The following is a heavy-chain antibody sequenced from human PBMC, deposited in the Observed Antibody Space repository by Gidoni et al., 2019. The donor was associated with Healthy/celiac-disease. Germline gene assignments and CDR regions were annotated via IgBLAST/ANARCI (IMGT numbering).Heavy chain of an antibody. CDR2: IRSKANSYAT. CDR3: TRPIGDYDILTGYPYYMDV. CDR1: GFTFSGSA. Sequence: EVQLVESGGGLVQPGGSLQLSCAASGFTFSGSAMHWVRQASGKGLGWVGRIRSKANSYATAHAASVKGRFTISRDDSKNTAYLQMNSLKTEDTAVYYCTRPIGDYDILTGYPYYMDVWGKGTTVTVSS. D-gene: IGHD3-9*01. V-gene: IGHV3-73*01. J-gene: IGHJ6*03.